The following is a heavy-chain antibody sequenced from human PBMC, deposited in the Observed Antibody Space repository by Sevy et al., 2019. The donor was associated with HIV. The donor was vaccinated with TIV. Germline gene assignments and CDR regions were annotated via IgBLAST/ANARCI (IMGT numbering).Heavy chain of an antibody. CDR3: ARDRVTIFGVVPYYYYYGMDV. D-gene: IGHD3-3*01. CDR1: GYTFTSYG. J-gene: IGHJ6*02. V-gene: IGHV1-18*01. CDR2: ISAYNGNT. Sequence: ASVKVSCKASGYTFTSYGISWVRQAPGQGLEWMVWISAYNGNTNYAQKLQGRVTMTTDTSTSTAYMELRSLRSDDTAVYYCARDRVTIFGVVPYYYYYGMDVWGQGTTVTVSS.